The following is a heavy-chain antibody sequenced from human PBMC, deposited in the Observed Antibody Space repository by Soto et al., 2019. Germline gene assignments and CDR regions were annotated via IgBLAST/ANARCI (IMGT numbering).Heavy chain of an antibody. Sequence: QVQLVQSGAEVKRPGSSVKVSCKASGGSFITYGITWVRQAPGQGPEWMGGVIPLFKTPKYAERFKGRLSITADESTGTADLELSSLRSEDTAVYYCARACPSVCGGGNCYRLDSSFDSLGQGTLVSVAS. CDR2: VIPLFKTP. CDR3: ARACPSVCGGGNCYRLDSSFDS. J-gene: IGHJ5*01. V-gene: IGHV1-69*01. CDR1: GGSFITYG. D-gene: IGHD2-21*01.